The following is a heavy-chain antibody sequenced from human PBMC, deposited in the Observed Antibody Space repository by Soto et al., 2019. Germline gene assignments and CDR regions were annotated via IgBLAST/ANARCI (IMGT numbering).Heavy chain of an antibody. D-gene: IGHD3-9*01. CDR1: GYTYTSYY. J-gene: IGHJ4*02. CDR3: ARGLGLGDY. Sequence: QVQLVQSGAEVMKPGASVKLSCKASGYTYTSYYIHWVRQAPGQGLEWIGIINPNGGSTNYAHNFEGRLPVTRDTSTATVYMELGALTSEDTAVYYCARGLGLGDYWGQGTLVTVSS. V-gene: IGHV1-46*01. CDR2: INPNGGST.